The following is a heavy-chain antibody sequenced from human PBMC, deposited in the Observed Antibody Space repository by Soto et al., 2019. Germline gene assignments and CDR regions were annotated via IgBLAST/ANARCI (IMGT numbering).Heavy chain of an antibody. V-gene: IGHV3-74*01. D-gene: IGHD2-21*02. J-gene: IGHJ4*02. CDR3: ARGGDPDY. CDR1: GFTFCSYG. CDR2: LQTDGSHP. Sequence: GGSLRLSCAASGFTFCSYGMDWVRQAPGEGLMWVSRLQTDGSHPDYADSVKGRFTISRDNAKNTLYLQMNNLRAEDTAVYYCARGGDPDYWGQGTLVTVSS.